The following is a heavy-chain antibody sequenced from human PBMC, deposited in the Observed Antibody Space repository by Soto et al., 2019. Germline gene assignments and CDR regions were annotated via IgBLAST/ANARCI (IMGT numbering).Heavy chain of an antibody. J-gene: IGHJ5*02. V-gene: IGHV4-39*01. D-gene: IGHD5-18*01. CDR3: ARRGRPGYSYGFNWFDP. Sequence: LSLTCTVSGGSISSSSYYWGWIRQPPGKELEWIGSIYYSGSTYYNPSLKSRVTISVDTSKNQFSLKLSSVTAADTAVYYCARRGRPGYSYGFNWFDPWGQGTLVTVSS. CDR2: IYYSGST. CDR1: GGSISSSSYY.